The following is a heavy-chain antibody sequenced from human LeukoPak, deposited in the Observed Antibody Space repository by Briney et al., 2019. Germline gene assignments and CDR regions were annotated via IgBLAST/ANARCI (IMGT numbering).Heavy chain of an antibody. CDR2: STYSGDFT. V-gene: IGHV3-23*01. J-gene: IGHJ5*02. CDR1: GFTFSGYA. CDR3: AKDGLYFDGSAHIYCFDA. Sequence: GGSLRLSCAASGFTFSGYAMTWVRQAPGKRLEWVSSSTYSGDFTYYVDSVKGRFTISRDNSKNTLYLQMNNLRGEDTALYYCAKDGLYFDGSAHIYCFDAWGQGTLVAVSS. D-gene: IGHD3-22*01.